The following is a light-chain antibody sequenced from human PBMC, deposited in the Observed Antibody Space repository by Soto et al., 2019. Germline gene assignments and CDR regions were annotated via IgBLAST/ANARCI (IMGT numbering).Light chain of an antibody. CDR3: QSYDSSLSNLVV. J-gene: IGLJ2*01. V-gene: IGLV1-40*01. CDR2: DNN. CDR1: SSNTGADYD. Sequence: QSVLTQPPSVSGVPGQRVTISCTGSSSNTGADYDVHWYQHLPGSAPKLLIYDNNIRPSGVPDRFSGSKSGTSASLAITGLQAEDEGDYYCQSYDSSLSNLVVFGGGTKVTVL.